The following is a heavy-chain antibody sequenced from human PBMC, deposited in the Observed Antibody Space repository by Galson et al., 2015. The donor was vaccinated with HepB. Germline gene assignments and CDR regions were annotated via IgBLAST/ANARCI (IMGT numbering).Heavy chain of an antibody. D-gene: IGHD5-24*01. V-gene: IGHV5-51*01. Sequence: QSGAEVKKPGESLKISCKGSGYSFTSYWIGWVRQMPGKGLEWMGIIYPGDSDTRYSPSFQGQVTISADKSISTAYLQWSSLKASDTAMYYCARSKGGWMATTPDHYFDYWGQGTLVTVSS. J-gene: IGHJ4*02. CDR3: ARSKGGWMATTPDHYFDY. CDR1: GYSFTSYW. CDR2: IYPGDSDT.